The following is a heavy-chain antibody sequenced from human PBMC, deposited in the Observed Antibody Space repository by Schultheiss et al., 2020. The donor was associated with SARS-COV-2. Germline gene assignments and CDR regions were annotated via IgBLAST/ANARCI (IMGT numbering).Heavy chain of an antibody. D-gene: IGHD2-2*01. CDR3: AKIVVVPAASGAFDI. V-gene: IGHV3-30*18. J-gene: IGHJ3*02. CDR2: ISYDGSNK. CDR1: GFTFSSYG. Sequence: GGSLRLSCAASGFTFSSYGMHWVRQAPGKGLEWVAVISYDGSNKYYADSVKGRFTISRDNSKNTLYLQMNSLRAEDTAAYHCAKIVVVPAASGAFDIWGQGTMVTVSS.